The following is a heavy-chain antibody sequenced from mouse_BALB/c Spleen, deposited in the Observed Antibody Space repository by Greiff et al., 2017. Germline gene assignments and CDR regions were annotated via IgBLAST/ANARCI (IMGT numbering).Heavy chain of an antibody. V-gene: IGHV5-6*02. Sequence: DVMLVESGGDLVKPGGSLKLSCAASGFTFSSYGMSWVRQTPDKRLEWVATISSGGSYTYYPDSVKGRFTISRDNAKNTLYLQMSSLKSEDTAMYYCARLWLRRDYFDYWGQGTTLTVSS. CDR2: ISSGGSYT. D-gene: IGHD2-2*01. CDR1: GFTFSSYG. CDR3: ARLWLRRDYFDY. J-gene: IGHJ2*01.